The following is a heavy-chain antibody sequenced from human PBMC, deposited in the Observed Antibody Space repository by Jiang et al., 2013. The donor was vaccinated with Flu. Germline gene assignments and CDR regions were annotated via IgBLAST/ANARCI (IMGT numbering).Heavy chain of an antibody. D-gene: IGHD3-22*01. J-gene: IGHJ3*02. Sequence: TCTVSGGSISSYYWGWIRQPPGKGLEWIGSIYYSGSTYYNPSLKSRVTISVDTSKNQFSLKLSSVTAADTAVYYCARLYYYDSSGSQPYAFDIWGQGTMVTVSS. V-gene: IGHV4-39*01. CDR2: IYYSGST. CDR3: ARLYYYDSSGSQPYAFDI. CDR1: GGSISSYY.